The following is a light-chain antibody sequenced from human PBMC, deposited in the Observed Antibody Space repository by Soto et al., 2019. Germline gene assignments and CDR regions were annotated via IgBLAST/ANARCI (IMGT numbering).Light chain of an antibody. Sequence: LVLTQSPGTLSLSPGDSATLSCRASQSGTSTYLAWYQQKRGEVPRLLIYSISSRATGIPDRFVGSGSGTDFTLTISRVEPEDSAIYYGQQYGTSPGGTFGQGTRLEIK. CDR1: QSGTSTY. J-gene: IGKJ5*01. CDR3: QQYGTSPGGT. V-gene: IGKV3-20*01. CDR2: SIS.